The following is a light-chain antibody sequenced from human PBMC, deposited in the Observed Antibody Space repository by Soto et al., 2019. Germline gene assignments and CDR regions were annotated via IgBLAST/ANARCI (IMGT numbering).Light chain of an antibody. CDR1: QSVSSN. CDR2: SAS. V-gene: IGKV3-15*01. Sequence: ERVMTQSPATLSVSPGERATLSCRASQSVSSNLAWHQQKPGQAPRLLIYSASTRATGTPARFSGSGSGTEFTLTISSLLSEDIAVYYCQQYDIWPITFGQGTRLEIK. J-gene: IGKJ5*01. CDR3: QQYDIWPIT.